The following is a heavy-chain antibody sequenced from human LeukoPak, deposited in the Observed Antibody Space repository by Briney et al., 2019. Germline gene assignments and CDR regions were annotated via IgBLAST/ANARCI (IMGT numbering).Heavy chain of an antibody. V-gene: IGHV1-46*01. CDR3: AREAGRSPYNWFDP. CDR1: GYTFTSYY. Sequence: ASVKVSCEASGYTFTSYYLHWVRQAPGQGLDWMGIINPSGGSASYAQKFQGRVTMTRDMSTSTVYMELSSLRPEDTAVYYCAREAGRSPYNWFDPWSQGTLVTVSS. J-gene: IGHJ5*02. CDR2: INPSGGSA. D-gene: IGHD1-14*01.